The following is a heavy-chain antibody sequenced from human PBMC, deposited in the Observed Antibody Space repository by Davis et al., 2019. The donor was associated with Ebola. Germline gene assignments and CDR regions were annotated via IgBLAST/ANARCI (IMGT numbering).Heavy chain of an antibody. CDR3: AKGTNRIAVAGIGESY. CDR2: ISYDGSSK. V-gene: IGHV3-30*18. Sequence: GALRLSCAASGFTFSNYGMHWVRQAPGKGLEWVAVISYDGSSKYYGDSVKGRFTISRDNSKSTLYLQLNSLRAEDTAVYYCAKGTNRIAVAGIGESYWGQGTLVTVSS. CDR1: GFTFSNYG. J-gene: IGHJ4*02. D-gene: IGHD6-19*01.